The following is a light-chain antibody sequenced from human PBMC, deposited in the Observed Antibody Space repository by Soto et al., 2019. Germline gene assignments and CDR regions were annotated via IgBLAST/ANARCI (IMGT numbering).Light chain of an antibody. V-gene: IGKV3-20*01. J-gene: IGKJ1*01. CDR2: GAS. CDR1: QSVSSSY. CDR3: QQYGSSQWT. Sequence: EIVLTQSPGTLSLSPGERATLSCRASQSVSSSYLAWYQQKPGQAPRLLIYGASSRATGIPDRFSGSGSGTDFTLTISRLEPEDFAVYYCQQYGSSQWTFGQGNKVDI.